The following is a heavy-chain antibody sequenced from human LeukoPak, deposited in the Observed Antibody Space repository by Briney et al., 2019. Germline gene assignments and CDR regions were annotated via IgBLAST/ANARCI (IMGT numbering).Heavy chain of an antibody. J-gene: IGHJ4*02. D-gene: IGHD3-10*01. CDR3: ARRRLWFGELPIDY. CDR2: INHSRST. CDR1: GGSFSGYY. V-gene: IGHV4-34*01. Sequence: SETLSLTCAGYGGSFSGYYWSWIRQPPGKGLEWIGEINHSRSTSYNPSLKSRVTISVDTSKNQFSLKLSSVTTADTAVYYCARRRLWFGELPIDYWGQGTLVTVSS.